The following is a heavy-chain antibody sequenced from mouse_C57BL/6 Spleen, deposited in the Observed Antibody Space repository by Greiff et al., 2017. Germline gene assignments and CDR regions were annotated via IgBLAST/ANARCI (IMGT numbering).Heavy chain of an antibody. CDR3: ARAFITTVVAYYYAMDY. CDR2: ISDGGSYT. CDR1: GFTFSSYA. Sequence: EVQLMESGGGLVKPGGSLKLSCAASGFTFSSYAMSWVRQTPEKRLEWVATISDGGSYTYYPDNVKGRFTISRDNAKNNLYLQMSHLKSEDTAMYYCARAFITTVVAYYYAMDYWGQGTSVTVSS. J-gene: IGHJ4*01. V-gene: IGHV5-4*01. D-gene: IGHD1-1*01.